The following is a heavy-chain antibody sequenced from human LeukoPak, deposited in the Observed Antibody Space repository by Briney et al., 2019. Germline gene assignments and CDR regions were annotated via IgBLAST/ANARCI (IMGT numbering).Heavy chain of an antibody. D-gene: IGHD3-10*01. J-gene: IGHJ2*01. Sequence: PGGSLRLSCAASGFSFSTKYMNWVRQAPGKGLEWVSIIYSGADTYYADSVKGRFTISRDTSKNTLFLHMNNLRIEDTAVYYCARVGDHYHWYLDLWGRGTLVSVSS. V-gene: IGHV3-53*01. CDR1: GFSFSTKY. CDR2: IYSGADT. CDR3: ARVGDHYHWYLDL.